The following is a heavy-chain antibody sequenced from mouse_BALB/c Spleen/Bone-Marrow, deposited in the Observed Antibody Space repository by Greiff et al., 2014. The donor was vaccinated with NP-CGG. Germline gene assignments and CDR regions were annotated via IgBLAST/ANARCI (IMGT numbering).Heavy chain of an antibody. V-gene: IGHV5-6*01. CDR2: ISSGGGYT. Sequence: EVQLQQSGGDLFKPGGSLKLSCAASGFTFSTYGMSWVRQTPDKRLEWVATISSGGGYTYYPDSVKGRFTISRDNANNPLYLQMSSLKSEDTAMYYCTRQRNWDHYAMDYWGQGTSVTVPS. CDR1: GFTFSTYG. D-gene: IGHD4-1*01. J-gene: IGHJ4*01. CDR3: TRQRNWDHYAMDY.